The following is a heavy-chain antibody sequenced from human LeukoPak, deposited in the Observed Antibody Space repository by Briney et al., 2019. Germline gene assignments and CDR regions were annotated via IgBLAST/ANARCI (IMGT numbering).Heavy chain of an antibody. CDR2: IDEDGSEK. CDR3: AMAGLGAILTYWFDP. J-gene: IGHJ5*02. V-gene: IGHV3-7*01. CDR1: GFTFSSYA. Sequence: PGGSLRLSCAASGFTFSSYAMSWVRQAPGKGLEWVANIDEDGSEKYYVESVKGRFTISRDNAKNTLYLQMNSLRAEDTAVYYCAMAGLGAILTYWFDPWGQGTLVTVSS. D-gene: IGHD3-16*01.